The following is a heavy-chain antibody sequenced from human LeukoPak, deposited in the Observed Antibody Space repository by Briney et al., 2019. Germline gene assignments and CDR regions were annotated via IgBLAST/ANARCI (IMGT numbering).Heavy chain of an antibody. CDR1: GGTFSSYA. V-gene: IGHV1-69*06. Sequence: SVKVSCKASGGTFSSYAISWVRQAPGQGLEWMGGIIPIFGTANYAQKFQGRVTITADKSTSTAYMELSSLRSDDTAVYYCARYPPSGGAAEYNWFDPWGQGTLVTVSS. D-gene: IGHD6-13*01. CDR2: IIPIFGTA. J-gene: IGHJ5*02. CDR3: ARYPPSGGAAEYNWFDP.